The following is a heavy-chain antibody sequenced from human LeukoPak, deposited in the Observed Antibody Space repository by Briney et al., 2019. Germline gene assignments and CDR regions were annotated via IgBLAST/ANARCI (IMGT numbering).Heavy chain of an antibody. J-gene: IGHJ5*02. CDR2: IYYSGST. CDR3: VREIIVVVVAAQTVYNWFDP. CDR1: GGSISSGDYY. V-gene: IGHV4-30-4*08. D-gene: IGHD2-15*01. Sequence: SETLSLTCTVSGGSISSGDYYWSWIRQPPGKGLEWIGYIYYSGSTYYNPSLKSRVTISVDTSKNQFSLKLSSVTAADTAVYYCVREIIVVVVAAQTVYNWFDPWGQGTLVTVSS.